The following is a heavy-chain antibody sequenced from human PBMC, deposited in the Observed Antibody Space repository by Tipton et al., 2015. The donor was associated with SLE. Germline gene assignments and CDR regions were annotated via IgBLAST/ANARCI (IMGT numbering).Heavy chain of an antibody. CDR1: GFTFSSYE. CDR2: ISSSGSTI. CDR3: ASPYYYDSSGYYRGFDY. D-gene: IGHD3-22*01. J-gene: IGHJ4*02. V-gene: IGHV3-48*03. Sequence: SLRLSCAASGFTFSSYEMNWVRQAPGKGLEWVSYISSSGSTIYYADSVKGRFTISRDNAKNSLYLQMNSLRAEDTAVYYCASPYYYDSSGYYRGFDYWGQGTLVTVSS.